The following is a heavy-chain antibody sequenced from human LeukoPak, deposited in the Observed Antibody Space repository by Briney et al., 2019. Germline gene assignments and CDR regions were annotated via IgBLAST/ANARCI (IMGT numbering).Heavy chain of an antibody. CDR3: ARAGAAGYYGSGSYSTDY. CDR2: SYM. J-gene: IGHJ4*02. V-gene: IGHV3-21*01. D-gene: IGHD3-10*01. Sequence: SYMSYADSVKGRFTISRDNAKNSLYLQMNSLRAEDTAVYYCARAGAAGYYGSGSYSTDYWGQGTLVTVSS.